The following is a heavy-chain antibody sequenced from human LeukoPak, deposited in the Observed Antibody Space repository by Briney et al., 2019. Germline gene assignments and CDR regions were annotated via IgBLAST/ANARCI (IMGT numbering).Heavy chain of an antibody. CDR1: GYSFTSYW. V-gene: IGHV5-51*01. J-gene: IGHJ4*02. Sequence: GESLKISCKTSGYSFTSYWIGWVRQMPGKGLEWMGIIYLSDSDVRYSPSFQGQVTISADKSISTAYLQWNSLKASDTAMYYCALTFYHDSSGYHPFDCWGQGTLVTVSS. CDR3: ALTFYHDSSGYHPFDC. D-gene: IGHD3-22*01. CDR2: IYLSDSDV.